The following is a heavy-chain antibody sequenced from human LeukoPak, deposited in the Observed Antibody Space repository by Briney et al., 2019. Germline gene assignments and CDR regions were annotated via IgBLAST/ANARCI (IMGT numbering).Heavy chain of an antibody. CDR1: GYTFTSYG. V-gene: IGHV1-18*01. J-gene: IGHJ4*02. D-gene: IGHD3-22*01. Sequence: GASVKVSCKASGYTFTSYGISWGRQAPGQGLEWMGWISAYNGNTNYAQKLQGRVTMTTDTSTSTAYMELRSLRSDDTAVYYCARGYYDSSGHPTFDHWGQGTLVTVSS. CDR3: ARGYYDSSGHPTFDH. CDR2: ISAYNGNT.